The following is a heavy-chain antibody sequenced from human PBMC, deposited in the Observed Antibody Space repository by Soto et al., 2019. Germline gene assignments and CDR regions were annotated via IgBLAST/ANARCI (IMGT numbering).Heavy chain of an antibody. CDR3: ARDRSSSSL. CDR2: ISAYNRKT. CDR1: GYTFTNYG. V-gene: IGHV1-18*01. J-gene: IGHJ4*02. D-gene: IGHD6-6*01. Sequence: GASVKVSCKASGYTFTNYGISWVRQAPGQGLEWMGWISAYNRKTDYAQKFQGRVIMTTDTSTSTAYMELRSLRSDDTAEYYCARDRSSSSLWGQGTLVTVSS.